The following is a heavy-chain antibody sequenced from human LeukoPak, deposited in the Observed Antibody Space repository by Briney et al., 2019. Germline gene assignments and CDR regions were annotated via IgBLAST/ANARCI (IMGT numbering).Heavy chain of an antibody. Sequence: PGRSLRLSCAASGFIFAGYGMHWVRQAPGKGLECVAVISYDGSNKYFADSVKGRFTISRDNSKNTLYLQMNSLRAEDTAVYYCAKGAGPSAYDAFDIWGQRTMVTVSS. D-gene: IGHD6-25*01. CDR2: ISYDGSNK. J-gene: IGHJ3*02. V-gene: IGHV3-30*18. CDR1: GFIFAGYG. CDR3: AKGAGPSAYDAFDI.